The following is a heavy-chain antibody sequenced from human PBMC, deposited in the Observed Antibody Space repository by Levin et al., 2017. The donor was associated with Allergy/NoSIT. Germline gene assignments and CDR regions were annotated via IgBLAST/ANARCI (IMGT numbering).Heavy chain of an antibody. D-gene: IGHD6-13*01. V-gene: IGHV3-30*18. CDR2: ISYDESDK. CDR1: GFSFRSFG. Sequence: GGSLRLSCAASGFSFRSFGMHWVRQAPGKGLEWVAVISYDESDKFYADSVKGRFTISRDNTKNTLYLQMNSLRSEDAAVYYCEKDVVFGTSSWSLDFWGQGTLVTVSS. J-gene: IGHJ4*02. CDR3: EKDVVFGTSSWSLDF.